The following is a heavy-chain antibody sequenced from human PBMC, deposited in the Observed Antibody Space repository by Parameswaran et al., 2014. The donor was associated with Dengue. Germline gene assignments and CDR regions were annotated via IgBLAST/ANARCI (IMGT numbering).Heavy chain of an antibody. CDR2: ISSSSSYI. V-gene: IGHV3-21*01. J-gene: IGHJ6*02. CDR3: ARKGSQWELSPRYYYYGMDV. D-gene: IGHD1-26*01. Sequence: KWIRQPPGKGLEWVSSISSSSSYIYYADSVKGRFTISRDNAKNSLYLQMNSLRAEDTAVYYCARKGSQWELSPRYYYYGMDVWGQGTTVTVSS.